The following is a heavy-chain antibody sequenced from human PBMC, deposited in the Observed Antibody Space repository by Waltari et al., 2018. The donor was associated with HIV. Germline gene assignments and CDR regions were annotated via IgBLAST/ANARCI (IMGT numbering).Heavy chain of an antibody. V-gene: IGHV4-4*07. CDR2: TYVGGRA. CDR3: VQSTCLGVVPSYWFDP. CDR1: GPSIAGSY. Sequence: QVHLQASDSGLVRQSESLSLTCSVFGPSIAGSYWSWIRQDVARKGNTAKNLVWLGRTYVGGRADYRGSLKTRLTISMDTSKNQVSLRLKSLTAADTAIYYCVQSTCLGVVPSYWFDPWGPGTLVTVSS. D-gene: IGHD3-16*01. J-gene: IGHJ5*02.